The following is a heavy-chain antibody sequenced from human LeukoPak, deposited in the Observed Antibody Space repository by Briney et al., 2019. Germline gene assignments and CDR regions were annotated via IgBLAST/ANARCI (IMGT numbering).Heavy chain of an antibody. D-gene: IGHD3-16*02. CDR2: IKEDGSEK. Sequence: GGSLRLSCAASGFSFSTYSMNWVRQAPGKGLEWVANIKEDGSEKYYVDSVKGRFTMSRDNAKNSVYLQMNRLRVEDTAVYYCARRSYRGVIGLYYYYMDVWGKGTPVTVSS. CDR3: ARRSYRGVIGLYYYYMDV. J-gene: IGHJ6*03. V-gene: IGHV3-7*01. CDR1: GFSFSTYS.